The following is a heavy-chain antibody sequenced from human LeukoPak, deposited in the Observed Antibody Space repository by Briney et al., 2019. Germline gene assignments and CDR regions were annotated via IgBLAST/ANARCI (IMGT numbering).Heavy chain of an antibody. V-gene: IGHV3-23*01. CDR1: GFTFSSYA. D-gene: IGHD6-6*01. CDR2: ISISGENT. Sequence: GGSLRLSCAASGFTFSSYAMSWVRQAPGKGLEWVSAISISGENTYYADSVKGRFTISRDTSRNTLYLQMHSLRAEDTAVYYCARLISTSSSRFSDYWGQGTLVTVSS. CDR3: ARLISTSSSRFSDY. J-gene: IGHJ4*02.